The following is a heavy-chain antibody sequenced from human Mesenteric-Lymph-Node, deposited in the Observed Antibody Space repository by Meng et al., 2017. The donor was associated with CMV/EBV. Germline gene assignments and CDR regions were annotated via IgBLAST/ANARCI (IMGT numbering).Heavy chain of an antibody. V-gene: IGHV4-39*07. CDR1: GGSISSSSYY. D-gene: IGHD3-3*01. CDR3: ARDIRFWSGYYGGWFDP. CDR2: IYYSGST. J-gene: IGHJ5*02. Sequence: SETLSLTCTVSGGSISSSSYYWGWIRQPPGKGLEWIGSIYYSGSTYYNPSLKSRVTISVDTSKNQFSLKLSSVTAADTAVYYCARDIRFWSGYYGGWFDPWGQGTLVTVSS.